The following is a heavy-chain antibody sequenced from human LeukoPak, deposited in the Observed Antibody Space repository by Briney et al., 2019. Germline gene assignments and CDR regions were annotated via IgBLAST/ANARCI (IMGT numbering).Heavy chain of an antibody. CDR2: INHSGST. J-gene: IGHJ3*02. Sequence: PSETLSLTCAAYGGSFSGYYWSWIRQPPGKGLEWIGEINHSGSTNYNPSLKSRVTISVDTSMNQFSLKLSSVTAADTAVYYCARTAAQTDAFDIWGQGTMVTVSS. CDR3: ARTAAQTDAFDI. D-gene: IGHD6-25*01. V-gene: IGHV4-34*01. CDR1: GGSFSGYY.